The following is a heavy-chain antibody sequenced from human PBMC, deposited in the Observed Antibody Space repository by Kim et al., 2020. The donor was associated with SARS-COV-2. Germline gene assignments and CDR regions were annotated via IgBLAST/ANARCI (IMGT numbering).Heavy chain of an antibody. CDR3: AKDRRNALFDY. CDR2: ISYDGSNK. V-gene: IGHV3-30*18. CDR1: GFTFSSYG. D-gene: IGHD6-6*01. J-gene: IGHJ4*02. Sequence: GGSLILSCAASGFTFSSYGMHWVRQAPGKGLEWVAVISYDGSNKYYADSVKGRFTISRDNSKNTLYLQMNSLRAEDTAVYYCAKDRRNALFDYWGQGTLVTVSS.